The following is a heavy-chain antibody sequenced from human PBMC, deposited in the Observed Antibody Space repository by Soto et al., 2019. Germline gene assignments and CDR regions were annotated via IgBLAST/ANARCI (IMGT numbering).Heavy chain of an antibody. Sequence: SETLSLTCTVSGDSITNSNHYWGWFRQPPGKGLEWIASIYYIGSTYYNPSLKSRVTISVDTSNNQFSLNLNSVTASDTAVYYCAGRNSLASVSLNFRELSNYKWIDPWGPGTLVTVSS. CDR3: AGRNSLASVSLNFRELSNYKWIDP. CDR2: IYYIGST. CDR1: GDSITNSNHY. J-gene: IGHJ5*02. D-gene: IGHD3-16*02. V-gene: IGHV4-39*01.